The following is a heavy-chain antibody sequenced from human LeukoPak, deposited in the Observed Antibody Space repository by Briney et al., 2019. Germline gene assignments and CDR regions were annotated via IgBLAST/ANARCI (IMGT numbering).Heavy chain of an antibody. D-gene: IGHD1-1*01. CDR3: ATALPQLERRGAYAFDI. V-gene: IGHV3-21*01. Sequence: PGGSLRLSCAASGFTFSSYSMNWVRQAPGKGLEWVSSISSSSSYIYYADSVKGRFTISRDNAKNSLYLQMNSLRAEDTAVYYCATALPQLERRGAYAFDIWGQGTMVTVSS. J-gene: IGHJ3*02. CDR1: GFTFSSYS. CDR2: ISSSSSYI.